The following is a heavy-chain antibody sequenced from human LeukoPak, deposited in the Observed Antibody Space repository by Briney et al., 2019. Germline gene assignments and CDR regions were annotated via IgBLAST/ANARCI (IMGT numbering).Heavy chain of an antibody. CDR1: GFTFSSYG. V-gene: IGHV3-30*02. J-gene: IGHJ4*02. CDR2: IRYDGSNK. Sequence: GGSLRLSCAASGFTFSSYGMHWVRQAPGKGLEWVAFIRYDGSNKYYADSVKGRFTISRDNSKNTLYLQMNSLRAEDTAVYYCAKDDVGTTVTTNLTPPPGNFDYWGQGTLVTVSS. CDR3: AKDDVGTTVTTNLTPPPGNFDY. D-gene: IGHD4-17*01.